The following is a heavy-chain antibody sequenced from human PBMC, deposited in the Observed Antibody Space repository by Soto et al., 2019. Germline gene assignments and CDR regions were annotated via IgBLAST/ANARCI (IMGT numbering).Heavy chain of an antibody. CDR3: TRESVEMGTINHYGMDV. CDR1: GFSFSSYW. CDR2: IEIDGSST. D-gene: IGHD1-1*01. V-gene: IGHV3-74*01. J-gene: IGHJ6*02. Sequence: GGSLRLSXAASGFSFSSYWMHWVRQPPGKGLVWVSRIEIDGSSTSYADPVKGRFTISRDNAKNTLYLQMNSLRAEDTAVYYCTRESVEMGTINHYGMDVWGQGTTVTVSS.